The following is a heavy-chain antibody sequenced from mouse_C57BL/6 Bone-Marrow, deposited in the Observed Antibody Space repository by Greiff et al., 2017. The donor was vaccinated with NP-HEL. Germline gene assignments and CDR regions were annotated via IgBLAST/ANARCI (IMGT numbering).Heavy chain of an antibody. Sequence: EVKLVESGGGLVKPGGSLKLSCAASGFTFSDYGMHWVRQAPEKGLEWVAYISSGSSNIYYADTVKGRFTISRDNAKNTLCLQMTSLRSEDTAMYYCARALLLRYSWFAYWGQGTLVTVSA. CDR3: ARALLLRYSWFAY. J-gene: IGHJ3*01. D-gene: IGHD1-1*01. V-gene: IGHV5-17*01. CDR2: ISSGSSNI. CDR1: GFTFSDYG.